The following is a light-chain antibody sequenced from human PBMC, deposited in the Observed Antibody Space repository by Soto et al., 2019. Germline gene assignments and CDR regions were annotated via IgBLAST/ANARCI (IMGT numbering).Light chain of an antibody. J-gene: IGLJ3*02. CDR1: SSDVGGFKF. Sequence: QSALTQSASVSGSPGQSITISCTGSSSDVGGFKFVSWYQQHPGKVPKLIICDVTKRPSGVPDRFSGSKSGNTASLTISSLQAEDEADYYCCSYAGTYTFWVFGGGTQLTVL. V-gene: IGLV2-11*01. CDR3: CSYAGTYTFWV. CDR2: DVT.